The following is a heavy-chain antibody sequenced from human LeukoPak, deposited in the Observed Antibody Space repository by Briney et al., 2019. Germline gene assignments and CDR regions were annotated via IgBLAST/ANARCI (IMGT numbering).Heavy chain of an antibody. CDR3: AKAHEDYYDTSGNFDY. CDR2: ISSSSSTI. J-gene: IGHJ4*02. Sequence: GGSLRLSCEASGFTFSSHTMTWVRQAPGKGLEWVSYISSSSSTIYYADSVKGRFTISRDNAKNSLYLQMNSLRAEDTAVYYCAKAHEDYYDTSGNFDYWGQGTLVTVSS. D-gene: IGHD3-22*01. CDR1: GFTFSSHT. V-gene: IGHV3-48*01.